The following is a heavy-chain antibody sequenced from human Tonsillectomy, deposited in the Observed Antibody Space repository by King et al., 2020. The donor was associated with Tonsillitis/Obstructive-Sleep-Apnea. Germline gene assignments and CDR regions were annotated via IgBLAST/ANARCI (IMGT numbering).Heavy chain of an antibody. CDR2: ISSSSSYI. Sequence: VQLVESGGGLVKPGGSLRLSCAASGFTFSSYSMNWVRQAPGKGLEWVSSISSSSSYIYYADSVKGRFTISRDNAKTSLYLQMNSLRAEDTAVYYCAGDGGCSSTSCFAYFDYWGQGTLVTVSS. J-gene: IGHJ4*02. CDR3: AGDGGCSSTSCFAYFDY. D-gene: IGHD2-2*01. CDR1: GFTFSSYS. V-gene: IGHV3-21*01.